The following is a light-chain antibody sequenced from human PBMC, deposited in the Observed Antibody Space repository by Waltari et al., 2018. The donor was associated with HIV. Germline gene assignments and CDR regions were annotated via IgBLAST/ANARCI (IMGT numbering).Light chain of an antibody. CDR2: NTD. CDR3: VLYMASGRV. V-gene: IGLV8-61*01. J-gene: IGLJ3*02. Sequence: TVVTRATFSCVSTGGAITLTCGFNSSSIPTANYPSWYQQTAGQPPRTLIDNTDIRSSGVPDRFSGSIVGNKAALTITVAQSDDESDYYCVLYMASGRVFGGGTRLTVL. CDR1: SSSIPTANY.